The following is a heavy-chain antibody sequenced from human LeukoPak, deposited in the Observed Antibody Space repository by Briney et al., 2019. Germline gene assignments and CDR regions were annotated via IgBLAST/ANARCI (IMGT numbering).Heavy chain of an antibody. CDR3: ARDFVRDYYDSSGYHGGQCLDY. CDR1: GFTFSSYS. J-gene: IGHJ4*02. D-gene: IGHD3-22*01. Sequence: PGGSLRLSCAASGFTFSSYSMNWVRQAPGKGLEWVSSISSSSSYIYYADSVKGRFTISRDNAKNSLYLQMNSLRAEDTAVYYCARDFVRDYYDSSGYHGGQCLDYWGQGTLVTVSS. CDR2: ISSSSSYI. V-gene: IGHV3-21*01.